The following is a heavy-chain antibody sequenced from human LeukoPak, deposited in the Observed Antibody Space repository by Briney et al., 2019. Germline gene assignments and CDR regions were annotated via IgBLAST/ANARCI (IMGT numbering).Heavy chain of an antibody. CDR3: ARPTTVTTISADAFDI. J-gene: IGHJ3*02. Sequence: GGSLRLSCAASGFTFSMSWMAWVRQAPGKGLEWVSSISSGGTYKYYADSVKGRFTISRDNAQNSLYLQMNSLRAEDSSVYYCARPTTVTTISADAFDIWGQGTMVTVSS. D-gene: IGHD4-17*01. V-gene: IGHV3-21*01. CDR2: ISSGGTYK. CDR1: GFTFSMSW.